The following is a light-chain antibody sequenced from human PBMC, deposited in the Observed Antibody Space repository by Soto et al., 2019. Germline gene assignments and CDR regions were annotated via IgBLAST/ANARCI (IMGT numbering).Light chain of an antibody. CDR3: QQYNNWPWT. Sequence: EIVLTQSPGTLSLSPGKRSTLSCRASQSISDTLAWYQQKPGQXPRXXIYGASTRAPGFPARFSGSGSGTDFTITISSLQSEDFEVYYCQQYNNWPWTFGQGTKVDIK. CDR2: GAS. CDR1: QSISDT. V-gene: IGKV3-15*01. J-gene: IGKJ1*01.